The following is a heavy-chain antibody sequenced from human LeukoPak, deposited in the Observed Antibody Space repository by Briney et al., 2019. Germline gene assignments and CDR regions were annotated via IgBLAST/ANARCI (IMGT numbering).Heavy chain of an antibody. D-gene: IGHD3-10*01. CDR1: GYTFTSYA. CDR3: AREDFGFAGY. CDR2: VNANTGNP. J-gene: IGHJ4*02. V-gene: IGHV7-4-1*02. Sequence: ASVKVSCKASGYTFTSYAMNWVRQDPGQGLEWMGWVNANTGNPTYAQGSTGPFVFSLATSVSTAYLQISSPKAEDTAMYYCAREDFGFAGYWGQRNLVTASP.